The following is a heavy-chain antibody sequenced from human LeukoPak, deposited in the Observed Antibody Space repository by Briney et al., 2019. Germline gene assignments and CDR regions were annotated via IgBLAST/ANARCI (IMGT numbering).Heavy chain of an antibody. J-gene: IGHJ4*02. D-gene: IGHD3-22*01. CDR1: GFIFSDHA. Sequence: GGSLRLSCAASGFIFSDHAMNWVRQAPGRGLEWVSVISGGGDSEFYADSVKGRCTTSRDNSKNMLYLEMSNLRAEDTAIYYCVKDQADYFDGSGSYFDHWGQGTLVTVSS. CDR3: VKDQADYFDGSGSYFDH. CDR2: ISGGGDSE. V-gene: IGHV3-23*01.